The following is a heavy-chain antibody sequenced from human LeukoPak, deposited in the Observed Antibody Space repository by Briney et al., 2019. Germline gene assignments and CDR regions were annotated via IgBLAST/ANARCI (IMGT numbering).Heavy chain of an antibody. D-gene: IGHD4-17*01. V-gene: IGHV3-53*01. CDR3: AGVPYGDSQGY. CDR1: GFTFSSYA. CDR2: IYSGGST. J-gene: IGHJ4*02. Sequence: GGSLRLSCAASGFTFSSYAMSWVRQAPGKGLEWVSVIYSGGSTYNADSVKGRFTISRDNSKNTLYLQMNSLRAEDTAVYYCAGVPYGDSQGYWGQGTLVTVSS.